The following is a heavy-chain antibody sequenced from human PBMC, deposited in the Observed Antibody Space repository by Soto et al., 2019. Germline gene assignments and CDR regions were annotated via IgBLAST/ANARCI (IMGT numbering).Heavy chain of an antibody. CDR1: GGSFSGYY. J-gene: IGHJ6*03. CDR3: ARKGRCSGGSCYYYYYYYMDV. V-gene: IGHV4-34*01. D-gene: IGHD2-15*01. Sequence: QVQLQQWGAGLLKPSETLSLTCAVYGGSFSGYYWSWIRQPPGKGLEWIGEINHSGSTTYNPSLKSRVTISVDTSKNQFSLKLSSVTAADTAVYYCARKGRCSGGSCYYYYYYYMDVWGKGTTVTVSS. CDR2: INHSGST.